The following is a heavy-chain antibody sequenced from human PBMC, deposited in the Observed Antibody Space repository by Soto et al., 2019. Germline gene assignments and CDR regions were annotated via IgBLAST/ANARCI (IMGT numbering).Heavy chain of an antibody. CDR1: GGSISSGGYY. V-gene: IGHV4-31*03. J-gene: IGHJ5*02. D-gene: IGHD2-2*01. Sequence: QVQLQESGPGLVKPSQTLSLTCTVSGGSISSGGYYWSWIRQHPGKGLEWIGYIYYSGSTYYNPSLKSRVTISVDTSKNQFSLKLSSVTAADTAVYYCARVDCSSSSCYEGDWFDPWGQGPWSPSPQ. CDR2: IYYSGST. CDR3: ARVDCSSSSCYEGDWFDP.